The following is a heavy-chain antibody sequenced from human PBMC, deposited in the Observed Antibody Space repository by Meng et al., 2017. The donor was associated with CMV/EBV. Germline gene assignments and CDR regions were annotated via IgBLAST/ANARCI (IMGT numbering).Heavy chain of an antibody. CDR1: GFTFSSYS. D-gene: IGHD2-2*01. CDR3: AREDIVVVPAASYYGMDV. CDR2: ISSSSSTI. J-gene: IGHJ6*02. Sequence: GESPKISCAASGFTFSSYSMNWVRQAPGKGLEWVSYISSSSSTIYYADSVKGRFTISRDNAKNSLYLQMNSLRAEDTAVYYCAREDIVVVPAASYYGMDVWGQGTTVTVSS. V-gene: IGHV3-48*04.